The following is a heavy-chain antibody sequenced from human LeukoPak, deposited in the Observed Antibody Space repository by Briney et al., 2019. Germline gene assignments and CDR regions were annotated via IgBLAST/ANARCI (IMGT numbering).Heavy chain of an antibody. CDR1: GYTFNSYY. D-gene: IGHD3-10*01. CDR2: INPSGGST. V-gene: IGHV1-46*02. J-gene: IGHJ4*02. Sequence: ASVKVSCKASGYTFNSYYIHWVRQAPGQGLEWMGKINPSGGSTSYAQKFQGRVTMTRDMSTSTVYMELSSLRSEDTAVYYCARGYGSGSYLSKWGQGTLVTVSS. CDR3: ARGYGSGSYLSK.